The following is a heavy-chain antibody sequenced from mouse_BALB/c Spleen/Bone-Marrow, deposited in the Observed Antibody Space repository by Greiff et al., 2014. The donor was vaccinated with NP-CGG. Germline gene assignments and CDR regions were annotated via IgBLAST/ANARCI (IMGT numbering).Heavy chain of an antibody. CDR2: IDPANGNT. CDR1: GFNIKDTY. D-gene: IGHD2-4*01. Sequence: VQLKESGAELVKPGASVKLSCTASGFNIKDTYMHWVKQRPEQGLEWIGRIDPANGNTKYDPKFQGKATITADTSSNTAYLQRSSLTSEDTAVYYCARFPYDYGGGDYWGQGTTLTVSS. V-gene: IGHV14-3*02. CDR3: ARFPYDYGGGDY. J-gene: IGHJ2*01.